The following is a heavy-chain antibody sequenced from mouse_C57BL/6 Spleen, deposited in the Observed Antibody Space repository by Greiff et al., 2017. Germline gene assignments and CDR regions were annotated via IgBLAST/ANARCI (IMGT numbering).Heavy chain of an antibody. J-gene: IGHJ4*01. CDR1: GYTFTSYW. Sequence: VQLQQPGAELVKPGASVKMSCKASGYTFTSYWITWVKQRPGQGLEWIGDIYPGSGSTNYNEKFKSKATLTVDTSSSTAYMQLSSLTSEDSAVYYCARRYYYGREGDAMDDWGQGTSVTVSS. D-gene: IGHD1-1*01. V-gene: IGHV1-55*01. CDR2: IYPGSGST. CDR3: ARRYYYGREGDAMDD.